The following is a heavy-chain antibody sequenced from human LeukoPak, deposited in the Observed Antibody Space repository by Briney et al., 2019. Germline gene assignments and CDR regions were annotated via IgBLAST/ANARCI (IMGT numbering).Heavy chain of an antibody. J-gene: IGHJ4*02. CDR3: ARDRITRDFDY. D-gene: IGHD7-27*01. Sequence: GGSLRLSCAASGFTFSSSWMTWVRQAPGKGLEWVASIREDGSQKSAVDSVRGRLTIARDNAKNSLYLQMNSLRAEDTAVYYCARDRITRDFDYWGQGTLVTVSS. CDR1: GFTFSSSW. CDR2: IREDGSQK. V-gene: IGHV3-7*01.